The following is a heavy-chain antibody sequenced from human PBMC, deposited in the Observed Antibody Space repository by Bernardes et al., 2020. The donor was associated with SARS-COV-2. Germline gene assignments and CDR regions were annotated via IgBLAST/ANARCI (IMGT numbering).Heavy chain of an antibody. J-gene: IGHJ4*02. CDR1: GYSFSAYY. CDR3: AGDRSAAGGTAFDS. V-gene: IGHV1-2*02. Sequence: SVKVSCMASGYSFSAYYREWVRPAPGQGLEWLGWIDPNCGGTNFPHKFRGRVTLPRDTSISTAYMELSRLRSDDTAVYYCAGDRSAAGGTAFDSWGQGTLVTVAA. CDR2: IDPNCGGT. D-gene: IGHD6-13*01.